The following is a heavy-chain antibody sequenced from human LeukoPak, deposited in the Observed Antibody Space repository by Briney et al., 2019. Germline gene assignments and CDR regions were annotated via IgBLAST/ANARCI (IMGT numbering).Heavy chain of an antibody. J-gene: IGHJ3*02. CDR3: VRDKGLTGDTCAFDI. V-gene: IGHV1-18*01. Sequence: ASVKVSCKASGYKFTSYGVSWVRQAPGQGLEWMGWISGYNGNTNFAQKFQGRVTITMDASTTTDFMEMSSLRFEDTAVYYCVRDKGLTGDTCAFDIWGQGTMVTVSS. CDR1: GYKFTSYG. CDR2: ISGYNGNT. D-gene: IGHD7-27*01.